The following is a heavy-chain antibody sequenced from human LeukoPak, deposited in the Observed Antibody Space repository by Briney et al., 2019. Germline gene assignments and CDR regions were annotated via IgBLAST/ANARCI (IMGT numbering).Heavy chain of an antibody. CDR3: ARDRYCSGGSCHLNGLGY. Sequence: ASVKVSCKASGYTFTSYGISWVRQAPGQGLEWMGWISAYNGNTNYAQKFQGRVTITADKSTSTAYMELSSLRSEDTAVYYCARDRYCSGGSCHLNGLGYWGQGTLVTVSS. CDR1: GYTFTSYG. D-gene: IGHD2-15*01. CDR2: ISAYNGNT. J-gene: IGHJ4*02. V-gene: IGHV1-18*01.